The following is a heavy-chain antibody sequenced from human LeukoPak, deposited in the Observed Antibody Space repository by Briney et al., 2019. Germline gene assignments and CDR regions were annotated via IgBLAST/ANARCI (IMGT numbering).Heavy chain of an antibody. CDR3: VKDGSGSGGGTNWLDS. CDR2: IISSNSYT. J-gene: IGHJ5*01. Sequence: GGSLRLFCATPGFTFSSYSMCWVRRVPGKGPGWVSCIISSNSYTHSANAGKGRFTISRDNGKNSMDLQMKSLRAEDKAMYYCVKDGSGSGGGTNWLDSWGQGTLVTVSS. V-gene: IGHV3-21*06. CDR1: GFTFSSYS. D-gene: IGHD3-10*01.